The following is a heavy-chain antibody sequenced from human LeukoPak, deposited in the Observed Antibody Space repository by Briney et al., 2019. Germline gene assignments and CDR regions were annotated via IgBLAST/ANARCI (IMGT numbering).Heavy chain of an antibody. Sequence: PGRSLRLSCAASGFTFSSYAMHWVRQAPGKGLEWVAVISYDGSNKYYADSVKGRFTISRDNSKNTLYLQMNSLRAEDTAVYYCARGDGCSGGSCHNFDYWGQGTLVTVSS. CDR3: ARGDGCSGGSCHNFDY. D-gene: IGHD2-15*01. J-gene: IGHJ4*02. CDR2: ISYDGSNK. CDR1: GFTFSSYA. V-gene: IGHV3-30-3*01.